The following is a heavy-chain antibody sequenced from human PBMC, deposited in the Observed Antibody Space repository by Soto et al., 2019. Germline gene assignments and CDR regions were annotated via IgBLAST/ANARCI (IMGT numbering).Heavy chain of an antibody. CDR2: ISSNGGST. V-gene: IGHV3-64*01. CDR1: GFTFSSYA. J-gene: IGHJ3*02. Sequence: GGSLRLSCAASGFTFSSYAMHWVRQAPGKGLEYVSAISSNGGSTYYANSVKGRFTISRDNSKNTLYLQMGSLRAEDMAVYYCERDSRLYSSGGFDAFDIWGQGTMVNVS. D-gene: IGHD6-19*01. CDR3: ERDSRLYSSGGFDAFDI.